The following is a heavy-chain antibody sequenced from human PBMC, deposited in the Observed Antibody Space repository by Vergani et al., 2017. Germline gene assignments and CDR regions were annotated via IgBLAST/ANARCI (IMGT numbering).Heavy chain of an antibody. CDR2: IKSTFDRVTT. Sequence: EVQLVESGGGIVKPGGSLRLSCVASGFSFRNAWMNWVRRTPGKGLEWVGRIKSTFDRVTTDYAAAVKGRFTISRDDSKKTLFLQMNCLKTEDIGVYYCTTDPRYCGDGSCYWLRDHHYYGMDVWGQGTTVTVSS. D-gene: IGHD2-21*01. CDR1: GFSFRNAW. J-gene: IGHJ6*02. V-gene: IGHV3-15*07. CDR3: TTDPRYCGDGSCYWLRDHHYYGMDV.